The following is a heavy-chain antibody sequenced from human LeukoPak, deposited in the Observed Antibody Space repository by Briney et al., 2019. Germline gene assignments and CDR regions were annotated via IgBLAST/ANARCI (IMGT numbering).Heavy chain of an antibody. CDR1: GGTFSSYA. J-gene: IGHJ6*02. Sequence: SVKVSCKASGGTFSSYAISWARQAPGQGLEWMGGIIPIFGTANYAQKFQGRVTITADESTSTAYMELSSLRSEDTAVYYCASPLRGLRFGYYCGMDVWGQGTTVTVSS. CDR2: IIPIFGTA. CDR3: ASPLRGLRFGYYCGMDV. V-gene: IGHV1-69*01. D-gene: IGHD4-17*01.